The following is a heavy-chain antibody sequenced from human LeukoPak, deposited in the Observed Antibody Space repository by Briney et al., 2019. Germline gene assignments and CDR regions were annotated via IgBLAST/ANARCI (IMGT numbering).Heavy chain of an antibody. J-gene: IGHJ4*02. V-gene: IGHV4-34*01. CDR1: GGSFSGYY. D-gene: IGHD3-9*01. CDR2: INHSGST. Sequence: PSETLSLTCAVYGGSFSGYYWSWIRQPPGKGLEWIGEINHSGSTNYNPSLKSRVTISVDTSKNQFSLKLSSVTAADTAVYYCARRMAYDILTGTFDYWGQGTLVTVSS. CDR3: ARRMAYDILTGTFDY.